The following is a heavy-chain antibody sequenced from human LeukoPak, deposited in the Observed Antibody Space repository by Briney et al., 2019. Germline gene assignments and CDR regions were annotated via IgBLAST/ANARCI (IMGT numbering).Heavy chain of an antibody. V-gene: IGHV1-2*02. Sequence: ASVTVSCKASGYTFTGYYIHWVRQAPGQGLEWMGWITPNRGGTNYAQKFQGRVTMTRDTSISTVYMELSRLRSDDTAVYYCARDRTDYYDSNAYYPNWFDPWGQGTLVTVSS. CDR2: ITPNRGGT. J-gene: IGHJ5*02. D-gene: IGHD3-22*01. CDR3: ARDRTDYYDSNAYYPNWFDP. CDR1: GYTFTGYY.